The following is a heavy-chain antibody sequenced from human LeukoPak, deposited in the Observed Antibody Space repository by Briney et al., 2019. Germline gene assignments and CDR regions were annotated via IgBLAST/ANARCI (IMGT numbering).Heavy chain of an antibody. D-gene: IGHD4-17*01. J-gene: IGHJ6*03. CDR1: GGTFSSYA. CDR2: IIPIFGTA. Sequence: SVKVSCKASGGTFSSYAISWVRQAPGQGLEWMGGIIPIFGTANYAQKFQGRVTITTDESTSTVYMELSSLRSEDTAVYYCARTRTTVTTGYYYYMDVWGKGTTVTVSS. CDR3: ARTRTTVTTGYYYYMDV. V-gene: IGHV1-69*05.